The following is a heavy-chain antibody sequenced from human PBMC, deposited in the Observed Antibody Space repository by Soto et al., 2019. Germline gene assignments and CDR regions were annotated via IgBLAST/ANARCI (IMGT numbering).Heavy chain of an antibody. CDR3: ARRYGGTFDY. J-gene: IGHJ4*02. CDR1: GGSISSYY. CDR2: IYYSGST. Sequence: QVQLQESGPGLVKPSETLSLTCTVSGGSISSYYWSWIRQPPGKGLEWIGYIYYSGSTNYNPSLKSRVTIPVDPSKPQFSLKLRSVTAADAAVYSCARRYGGTFDYWGQGTRVTVSS. V-gene: IGHV4-59*08. D-gene: IGHD2-15*01.